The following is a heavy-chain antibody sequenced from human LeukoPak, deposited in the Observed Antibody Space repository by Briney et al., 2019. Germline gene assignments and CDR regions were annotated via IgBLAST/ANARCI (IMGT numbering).Heavy chain of an antibody. D-gene: IGHD6-19*01. CDR2: KKPNSGNP. CDR1: GYTFTSYD. CDR3: TRAGVGYYYYYMDV. V-gene: IGHV1-8*01. Sequence: SVNVSCTASGYTFTSYDINWVRQAPGQGLEWMGWKKPNSGNPGYAPKFQGRVTRSRNTSISTAYMELSSLRSEDTAVYYGTRAGVGYYYYYMDVWGKGTTVTVSS. J-gene: IGHJ6*03.